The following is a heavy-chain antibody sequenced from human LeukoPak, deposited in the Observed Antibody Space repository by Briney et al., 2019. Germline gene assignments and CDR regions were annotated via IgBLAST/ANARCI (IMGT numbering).Heavy chain of an antibody. CDR2: IYYSGST. CDR1: AGSISSGDYY. CDR3: ARVPTVTTKYFDY. V-gene: IGHV4-30-4*08. J-gene: IGHJ4*02. Sequence: SQTLSLTCTVSAGSISSGDYYWSWIRQPPGKVLEWIGNIYYSGSTYYNPSLKSRVTISVDTSKNHFSLKLSSVTAADTAVYYCARVPTVTTKYFDYWGQGTLVTVSS. D-gene: IGHD4-11*01.